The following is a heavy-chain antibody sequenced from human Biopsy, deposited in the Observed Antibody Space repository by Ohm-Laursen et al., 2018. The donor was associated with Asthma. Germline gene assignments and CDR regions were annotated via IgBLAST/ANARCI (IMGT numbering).Heavy chain of an antibody. CDR1: GFTFSSYG. D-gene: IGHD1-1*01. CDR3: AKESGSNYAFDI. Sequence: SLRLSCSASGFTFSSYGMHWVRQAPGKGLEWVASVSSSGGARDYADSVKGRFTISRDNSKNTLYLQMNSLRAEDTAVYYCAKESGSNYAFDIWGQGTMVTVSS. V-gene: IGHV3-NL1*01. J-gene: IGHJ3*02. CDR2: VSSSGGAR.